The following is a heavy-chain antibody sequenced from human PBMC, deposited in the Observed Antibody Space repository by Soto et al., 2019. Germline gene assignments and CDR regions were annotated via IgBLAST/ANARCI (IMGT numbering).Heavy chain of an antibody. V-gene: IGHV4-59*01. CDR3: AREGKGDFWSGSIGYYYYGMDV. Sequence: SETLSLTCTVSGGSISSYYWSWIRQPPGKGLEWIGYIYYSGSTNYNPSLKSRVTISVDTSKNQFSLRLSSVTAADTAVYYCAREGKGDFWSGSIGYYYYGMDVWGQGTTVNGS. J-gene: IGHJ6*02. CDR2: IYYSGST. CDR1: GGSISSYY. D-gene: IGHD3-3*01.